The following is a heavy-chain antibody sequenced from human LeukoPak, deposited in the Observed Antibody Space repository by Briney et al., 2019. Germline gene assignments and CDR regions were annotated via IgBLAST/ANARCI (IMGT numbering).Heavy chain of an antibody. CDR3: ARGGVSGGGSSDI. CDR2: IIPIFGTA. CDR1: GGTFSSYA. D-gene: IGHD6-19*01. V-gene: IGHV1-69*13. Sequence: SVKVSCKASGGTFSSYAISWVRQAPGQGLEWMGGIIPIFGTANYAQKFQGRVTITADESTSTAYMELSSLRSEDTAVYYCARGGVSGGGSSDIWGQGTLVTVSS. J-gene: IGHJ4*02.